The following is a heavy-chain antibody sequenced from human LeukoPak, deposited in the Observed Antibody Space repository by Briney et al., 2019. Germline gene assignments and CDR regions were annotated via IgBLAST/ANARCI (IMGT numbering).Heavy chain of an antibody. J-gene: IGHJ4*02. V-gene: IGHV3-30*18. CDR2: ISHDGTVQ. D-gene: IGHD5-18*01. Sequence: GGSLRLSCAASGFTFSSYGMQWVRQAPGKGLEWVAVISHDGTVQHYADSVKGRFTISRDNSDNTLYLQMNSLRDEDTAMYYCAKEGTAMASSYIDYWGQGTLITVSS. CDR3: AKEGTAMASSYIDY. CDR1: GFTFSSYG.